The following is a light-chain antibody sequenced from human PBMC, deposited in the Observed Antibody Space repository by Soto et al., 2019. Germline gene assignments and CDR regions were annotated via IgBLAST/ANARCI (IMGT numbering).Light chain of an antibody. CDR1: GSDVGDSSH. CDR3: CLSPGSLTWL. J-gene: IGLJ3*02. CDR2: EVN. Sequence: QSVLTQPRSVSGSPGQSVTISCTATGSDVGDSSHVSWYQLHPGKAPKLMIYEVNNRPSGVPDRFSGSTSGSTASLTISGLQAEDEAEYYCCLSPGSLTWLFGGGTKVTVL. V-gene: IGLV2-11*01.